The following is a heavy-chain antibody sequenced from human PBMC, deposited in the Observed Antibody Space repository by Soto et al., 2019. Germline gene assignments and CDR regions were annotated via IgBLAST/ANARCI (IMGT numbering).Heavy chain of an antibody. Sequence: QVQLVESGGGVVQPGGSLRLSCAASGFTFRSYGLHWVLQAPGKGLEWVAVISHDGSKTYYTGSVEGRFTISRDNFKNTLYLQMDSLRTEDTGMYYCAKGDLDTSMAMAFDNWGQGTLVTVSS. CDR1: GFTFRSYG. D-gene: IGHD5-18*01. V-gene: IGHV3-30*18. J-gene: IGHJ4*02. CDR2: ISHDGSKT. CDR3: AKGDLDTSMAMAFDN.